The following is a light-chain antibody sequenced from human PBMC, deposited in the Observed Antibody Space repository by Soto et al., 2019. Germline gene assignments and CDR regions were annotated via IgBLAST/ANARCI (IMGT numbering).Light chain of an antibody. V-gene: IGLV2-11*01. Sequence: QSALTQPRSVSGSPGQSVTISCTGTSSDVGGYNYVSWYQQHPGKVPRLVIYGVTQRPPGVPDRFSASRSGNTASLTISGLQAEDEADYYCCSYAGSYPYVFGTGTKVTVL. CDR3: CSYAGSYPYV. CDR1: SSDVGGYNY. CDR2: GVT. J-gene: IGLJ1*01.